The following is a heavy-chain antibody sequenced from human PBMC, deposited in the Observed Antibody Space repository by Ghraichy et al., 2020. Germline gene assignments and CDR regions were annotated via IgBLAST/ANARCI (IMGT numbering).Heavy chain of an antibody. J-gene: IGHJ3*02. Sequence: GGSLRLSCAASGFTVSSNYMSWVRQAPGKGLEWVSFIYSDESAYYADSVQGRFTISRDNSKNTLYLQMNSLRAEDTAVYYCATYSGSHAFHIWGQGTMVTVSS. D-gene: IGHD1-26*01. CDR1: GFTVSSNY. CDR3: ATYSGSHAFHI. CDR2: IYSDESA. V-gene: IGHV3-66*01.